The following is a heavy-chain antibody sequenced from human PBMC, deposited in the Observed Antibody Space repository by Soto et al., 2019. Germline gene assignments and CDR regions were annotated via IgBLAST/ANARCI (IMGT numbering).Heavy chain of an antibody. V-gene: IGHV4-59*01. Sequence: SETLSLTCTVSGGSISSYYWSWIRQPPGKGLEWIGYIYYSGSTNYNPSLKSRVTISVDTSKNQFSLKLSSVTAADTAVYYCAKDNSGYDGGNDYWSQGTLVTVSS. J-gene: IGHJ4*02. CDR1: GGSISSYY. D-gene: IGHD5-12*01. CDR2: IYYSGST. CDR3: AKDNSGYDGGNDY.